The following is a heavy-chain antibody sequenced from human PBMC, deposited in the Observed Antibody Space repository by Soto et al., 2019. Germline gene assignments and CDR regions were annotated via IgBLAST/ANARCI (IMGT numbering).Heavy chain of an antibody. CDR1: GGPLRSYA. CDR3: ARERYSSAVFDY. V-gene: IGHV1-69*13. CDR2: IIPIFGTA. J-gene: IGHJ4*02. D-gene: IGHD6-19*01. Sequence: GAAVKVSCQACGGPLRSYAISWVRQAPGQGLEWMGGIIPIFGTANYAQKFQGRVTITADESTSTAYMELSSLRSEDTAVYYCARERYSSAVFDYWGQGTLVTVSS.